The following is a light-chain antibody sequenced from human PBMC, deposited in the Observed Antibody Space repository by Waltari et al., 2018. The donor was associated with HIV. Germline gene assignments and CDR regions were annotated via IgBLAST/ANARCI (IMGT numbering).Light chain of an antibody. V-gene: IGLV2-14*01. CDR3: SSYISTTTL. CDR2: EVS. Sequence: QSAPTQPASVSGSPGQSITISCTGTSSDIGHYKYVSWYQQSPGKAPKLMIYEVSNRPSGVSNRFSGSKSGNMASLTISGLQAEDEADYYCSSYISTTTLFGTGTKVTVL. CDR1: SSDIGHYKY. J-gene: IGLJ1*01.